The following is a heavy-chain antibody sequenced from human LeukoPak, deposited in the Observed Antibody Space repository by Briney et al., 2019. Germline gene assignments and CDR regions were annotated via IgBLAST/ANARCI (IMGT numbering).Heavy chain of an antibody. CDR3: AKAPFDFWSGYNNGGAYYYYYMDV. CDR1: GFTFSSYA. V-gene: IGHV3-30*04. CDR2: ISFDGSNK. J-gene: IGHJ6*03. Sequence: GGSLRLSCAASGFTFSSYAMYWVRQAPGKGLEWVAVISFDGSNKYYADSVKGRFTISRDNSKNTLYLQMNSLRAEDTAVYYCAKAPFDFWSGYNNGGAYYYYYMDVWGKGTTVTVSS. D-gene: IGHD3-3*01.